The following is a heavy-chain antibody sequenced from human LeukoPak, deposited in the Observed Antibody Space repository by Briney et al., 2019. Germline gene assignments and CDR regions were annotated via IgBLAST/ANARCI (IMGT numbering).Heavy chain of an antibody. CDR1: GGSISSSNW. J-gene: IGHJ4*02. CDR3: TRRSAAAAVSFDY. D-gene: IGHD6-13*01. Sequence: SETLSLTCAVSGGSISSSNWWSWVRQPPGKGLEWIGEIYHSGSTNYNPSLKSRVTISVDKSKNQFSLKLSSVTAADTAVYYCTRRSAAAAVSFDYWGQGTLVTISS. V-gene: IGHV4-4*02. CDR2: IYHSGST.